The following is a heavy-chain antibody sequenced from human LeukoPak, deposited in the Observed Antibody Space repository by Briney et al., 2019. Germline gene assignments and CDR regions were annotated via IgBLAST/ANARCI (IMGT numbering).Heavy chain of an antibody. CDR3: ARRGTIFGVVSSFDY. D-gene: IGHD3-3*01. J-gene: IGHJ4*02. V-gene: IGHV3-21*01. Sequence: GGSLRLSCAASGFSFSDYNMNWVRQAPGKGLEWVSSISRGSSYIYYADSVKGRFTIPRDDAENSLYLQMNSLRADDTAMYFCARRGTIFGVVSSFDYWGQGTLVTVSS. CDR2: ISRGSSYI. CDR1: GFSFSDYN.